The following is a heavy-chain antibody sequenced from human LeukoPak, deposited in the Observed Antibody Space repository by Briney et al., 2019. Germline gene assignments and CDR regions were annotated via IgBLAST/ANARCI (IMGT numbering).Heavy chain of an antibody. D-gene: IGHD2-15*01. CDR1: GGSISYHS. CDR2: IYDNGNT. CDR3: AKKEGDTYSSWYMDV. J-gene: IGHJ6*03. Sequence: SETLSLTCTVSGGSISYHSWSWIRQTPVKGLEWIANIYDNGNTDYSPSLQSRVTISTDTSETHFSLRLKSVTAADTAVYYCAKKEGDTYSSWYMDVWGKGTTVTVSS. V-gene: IGHV4-59*11.